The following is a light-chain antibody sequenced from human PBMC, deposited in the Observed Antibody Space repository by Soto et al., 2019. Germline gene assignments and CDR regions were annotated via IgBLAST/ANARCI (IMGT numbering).Light chain of an antibody. CDR1: QSVSSW. CDR3: QQYNSYPLT. V-gene: IGKV1-5*03. Sequence: DNQMTQSPSTLSASVGDRVTITCRASQSVSSWLAWYQQKPGKAPKLLIYKASSLERGVPSRFSGSGSWTEFTLTISSLQPDDFATYYCQQYNSYPLTFGGGTKVEIK. CDR2: KAS. J-gene: IGKJ4*01.